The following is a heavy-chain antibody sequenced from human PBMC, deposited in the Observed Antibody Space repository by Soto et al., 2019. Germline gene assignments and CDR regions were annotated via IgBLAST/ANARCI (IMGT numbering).Heavy chain of an antibody. J-gene: IGHJ5*02. Sequence: WGSMRVSCGAAGCTCSGYSMSWVLQAQEKRLEWVSTITGGADNTHYADSVKGRFTISRDNSKNTLSLQMNSLRVEDTAVYLCSKGRIGVGAPYNWLDLLVQGSLVTVSS. V-gene: IGHV3-23*01. D-gene: IGHD3-3*01. CDR3: SKGRIGVGAPYNWLDL. CDR2: ITGGADNT. CDR1: GCTCSGYS.